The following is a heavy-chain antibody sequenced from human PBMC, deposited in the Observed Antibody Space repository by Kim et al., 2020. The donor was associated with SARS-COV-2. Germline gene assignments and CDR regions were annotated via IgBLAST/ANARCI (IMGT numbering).Heavy chain of an antibody. J-gene: IGHJ4*02. CDR2: ISYDGSNK. CDR3: ARVSRTMVRGVISSLDY. D-gene: IGHD3-10*01. V-gene: IGHV3-30*04. CDR1: GFTFSSYA. Sequence: GGSLRLSCAASGFTFSSYAMHWVRQAPGKGLEWVAVISYDGSNKYYADSVKGRFTISRDNSKNTLYLQMNSLRAEDTAVYYCARVSRTMVRGVISSLDYWGQGTLVTVSS.